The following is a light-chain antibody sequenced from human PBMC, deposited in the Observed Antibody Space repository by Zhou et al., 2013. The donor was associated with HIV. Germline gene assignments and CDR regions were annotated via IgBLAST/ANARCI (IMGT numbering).Light chain of an antibody. J-gene: IGLJ2*01. CDR2: EVN. CDR3: SPYTSSSTVV. V-gene: IGLV2-14*02. Sequence: QSALTQPPSVSGSPAQSITISCTGTRNDVGSDNLVSWYLQHPGRAPKLIIYEVNRRPSGVSDRFSGSKSGNTASLTISGLQAEDESDYYCSPYTSSSTVVFGGGTKLTVL. CDR1: RNDVGSDNL.